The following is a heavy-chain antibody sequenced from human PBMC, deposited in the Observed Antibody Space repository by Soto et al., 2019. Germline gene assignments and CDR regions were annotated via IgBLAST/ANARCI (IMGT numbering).Heavy chain of an antibody. V-gene: IGHV4-34*01. J-gene: IGHJ4*02. D-gene: IGHD2-8*02. CDR2: INHTGST. CDR1: GGSFSGYS. CDR3: ARDKITGLFDY. Sequence: QVQLQQWGAGLLKPSETLSLTCAVYGGSFSGYSWTWIRQPPGTGLEWIGEINHTGSTNYNPSLNRRATISGDPPRNQLSLKLTSLTAAAPAVYYCARDKITGLFDYWGQGTLVTVSS.